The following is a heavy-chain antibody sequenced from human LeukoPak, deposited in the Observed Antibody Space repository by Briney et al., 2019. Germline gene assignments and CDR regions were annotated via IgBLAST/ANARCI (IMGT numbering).Heavy chain of an antibody. CDR3: ARGIDILSD. Sequence: PSETLSLTCTVSGGSISSSSYYWGWIRQPPGKGLEWIGSIYYSGSTYYNPSLKSRVTISVDTSKNQFSLKLSSVTAADTAVYYCARGIDILSDWGQGTLVTVSS. J-gene: IGHJ4*02. V-gene: IGHV4-39*01. CDR1: GGSISSSSYY. D-gene: IGHD3-9*01. CDR2: IYYSGST.